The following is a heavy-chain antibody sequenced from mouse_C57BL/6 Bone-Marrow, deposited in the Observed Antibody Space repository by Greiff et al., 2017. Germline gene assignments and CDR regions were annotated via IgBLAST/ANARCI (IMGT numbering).Heavy chain of an antibody. CDR3: ARWVYYYGSRYFDV. CDR1: GYAFTNYL. V-gene: IGHV1-54*01. D-gene: IGHD1-1*01. J-gene: IGHJ1*03. Sequence: VQLQQSGAELVRPGTSVKVSCKASGYAFTNYLIEWVKQRPGQGLEWIGVINPGSGGTNYTEKFKGKATLTADKSSSTAYMQLSSLTSEDSAVYFCARWVYYYGSRYFDVWGTGTTVTVSS. CDR2: INPGSGGT.